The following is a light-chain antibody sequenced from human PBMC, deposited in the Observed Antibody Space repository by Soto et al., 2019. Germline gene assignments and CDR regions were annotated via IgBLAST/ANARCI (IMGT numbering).Light chain of an antibody. V-gene: IGKV1-5*01. CDR1: QSISSW. CDR2: DAS. Sequence: DIQMTQSPSTLSASVGDRVTITCRASQSISSWLAWYQQKPGKAPKLLIYDASRLESGVPSRFSGSESGTEFTPTISSLQPDDFATYYCQQYNSYTSTFGQGTKLEIK. J-gene: IGKJ2*01. CDR3: QQYNSYTST.